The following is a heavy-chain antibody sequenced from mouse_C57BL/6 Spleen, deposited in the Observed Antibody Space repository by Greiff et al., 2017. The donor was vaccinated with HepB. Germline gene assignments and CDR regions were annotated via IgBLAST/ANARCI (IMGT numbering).Heavy chain of an antibody. V-gene: IGHV1-82*01. J-gene: IGHJ2*01. Sequence: VQLQQSGPELVKPGASVKISCKASGYAFSSSWMNWVKQRPGKGLEWIGRIYPGDGDTNYNGKFKGKATLTADKSSSTAYMQLSSLTSEDSAVYFCARTDGYFFFDYWGQGTTLTVSS. CDR2: IYPGDGDT. CDR3: ARTDGYFFFDY. D-gene: IGHD2-3*01. CDR1: GYAFSSSW.